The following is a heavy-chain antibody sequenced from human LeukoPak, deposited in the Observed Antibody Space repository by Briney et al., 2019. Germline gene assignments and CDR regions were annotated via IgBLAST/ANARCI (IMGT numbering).Heavy chain of an antibody. J-gene: IGHJ4*02. CDR1: GYTLTELS. V-gene: IGHV1-24*01. D-gene: IGHD1-26*01. CDR3: ATVPYSGSYYELDY. Sequence: ASVKVSCTVSGYTLTELSMHWVRQAPGKGLEWMGGFDPEDGETIYAQKFQGRVTMTEDTSTDTAYMELSSLRSEDTAVYYCATVPYSGSYYELDYWGQGTLVTVSS. CDR2: FDPEDGET.